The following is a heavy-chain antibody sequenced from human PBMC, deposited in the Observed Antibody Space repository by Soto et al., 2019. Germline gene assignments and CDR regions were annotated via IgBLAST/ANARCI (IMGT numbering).Heavy chain of an antibody. D-gene: IGHD1-26*01. V-gene: IGHV3-7*01. CDR1: GFTFSSYW. CDR2: IKKDGSEK. CDR3: AGAVREWELRSFDY. J-gene: IGHJ4*02. Sequence: EVQLVESGGGLVQPGGSLRLSCAASGFTFSSYWMSWVRQAPGKGLEWVANIKKDGSEKYYVDSVKGRFTISRDNAKNSLYLQRNSLRAEGTAVYYCAGAVREWELRSFDYWGQGTLVTVSS.